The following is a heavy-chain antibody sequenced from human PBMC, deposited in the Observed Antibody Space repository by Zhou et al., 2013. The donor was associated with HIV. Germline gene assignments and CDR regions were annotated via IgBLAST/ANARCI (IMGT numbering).Heavy chain of an antibody. V-gene: IGHV3-9*01. J-gene: IGHJ3*02. Sequence: EVQLVESGGGLVQPGRSLRLSCAASGFTFDDYAMHWVRQAPGKGLEWVSGISWNSGSIGYADSVKGRFTISRDNAKNSLYLQMNSLRAEDTALYYCAKDLDILTGYYIGAFDIWGQGTMVTVSS. CDR1: GFTFDDYA. CDR2: ISWNSGSI. CDR3: AKDLDILTGYYIGAFDI. D-gene: IGHD3-9*01.